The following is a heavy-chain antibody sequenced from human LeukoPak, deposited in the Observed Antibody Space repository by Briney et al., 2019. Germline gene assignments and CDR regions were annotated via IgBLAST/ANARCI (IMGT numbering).Heavy chain of an antibody. V-gene: IGHV3-64*04. CDR3: AKRDYGDHSFYAMVV. J-gene: IGHJ6*02. Sequence: GSLRLSCSASGFTFSSYAMHWVRQAPGKGLEYVSGISSNGGSTYYADSVKGRFTISRDNSKNTLYLQMNNLRAEDTAVYYCAKRDYGDHSFYAMVVWGQGTTVTVSS. CDR1: GFTFSSYA. CDR2: ISSNGGST. D-gene: IGHD4-17*01.